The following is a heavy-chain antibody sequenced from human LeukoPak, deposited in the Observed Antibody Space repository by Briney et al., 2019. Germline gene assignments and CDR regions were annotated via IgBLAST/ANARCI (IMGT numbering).Heavy chain of an antibody. V-gene: IGHV1-2*02. CDR3: ARDRGLIGYYDSSGYYLV. Sequence: GASVKVSCKASGYTFTGYYMHWVRQAPGQGLEWMGWINPNSGGTNYAQKFQGRVTMTRDTSISTAYMELSRLRSDDTAVYYCARDRGLIGYYDSSGYYLVWGQGTLVTVSS. CDR1: GYTFTGYY. J-gene: IGHJ4*02. CDR2: INPNSGGT. D-gene: IGHD3-22*01.